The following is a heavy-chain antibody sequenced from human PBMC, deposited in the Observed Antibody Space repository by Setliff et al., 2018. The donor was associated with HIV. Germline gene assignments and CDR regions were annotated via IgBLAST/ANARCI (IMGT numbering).Heavy chain of an antibody. CDR2: VSPSSIVT. J-gene: IGHJ3*01. Sequence: GGSLRLSCRASGFTFSNYCMSWVRQTPEKGLEWVSAVSPSSIVTYYADSVKGRFTVSRDDSKNMLFLQMNSLGPEDTAIYYCAKPTSGLYPRAFDLWGQGTMVTVSS. V-gene: IGHV3-23*01. CDR3: AKPTSGLYPRAFDL. D-gene: IGHD1-26*01. CDR1: GFTFSNYC.